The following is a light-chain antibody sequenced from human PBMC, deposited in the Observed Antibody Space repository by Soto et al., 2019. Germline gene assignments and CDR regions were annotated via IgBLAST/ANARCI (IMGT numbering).Light chain of an antibody. CDR1: ESISSN. CDR3: QQYNDWSPWT. V-gene: IGKV3-15*01. CDR2: GAS. J-gene: IGKJ1*01. Sequence: EIVLTQSPATLSLSPGERATLSCWASESISSNLAWYQKKPGQRPRLLIYGASTRATGSRASISGSRGGTEVTLTISSLQSEDFAVYYCQQYNDWSPWTFGQGTKVEIK.